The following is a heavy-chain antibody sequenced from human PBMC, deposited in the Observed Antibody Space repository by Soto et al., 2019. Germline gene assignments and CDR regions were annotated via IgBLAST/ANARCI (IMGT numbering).Heavy chain of an antibody. J-gene: IGHJ6*02. CDR2: IYDSGRT. V-gene: IGHV4-59*01. D-gene: IGHD3-10*01. Sequence: PSETLSLTCTVSGDSISSYYWTWIRQPPGEGLEWIGYIYDSGRTYYNPSLKSRVTISVDTSKNQFSLRLSSVSAADTAVYYCARGTIPYYYYGMDVWDQGATVTVSS. CDR3: ARGTIPYYYYGMDV. CDR1: GDSISSYY.